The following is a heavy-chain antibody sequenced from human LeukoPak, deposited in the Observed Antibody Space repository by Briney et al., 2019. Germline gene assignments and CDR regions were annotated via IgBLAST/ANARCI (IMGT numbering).Heavy chain of an antibody. CDR2: AYWNNDK. V-gene: IGHV2-5*01. D-gene: IGHD3-10*01. CDR3: AHKGRGSGSYNM. Sequence: SCPTLVNPTQTLTLTCNFSGFSLSNTGVAVGWIRQSPGKALEWLAVAYWNNDKSYSPSLKSRLTITKDTSKNQVVLKMTNMDPVDTATYYCAHKGRGSGSYNMWGQGTLVTVSS. J-gene: IGHJ4*02. CDR1: GFSLSNTGVA.